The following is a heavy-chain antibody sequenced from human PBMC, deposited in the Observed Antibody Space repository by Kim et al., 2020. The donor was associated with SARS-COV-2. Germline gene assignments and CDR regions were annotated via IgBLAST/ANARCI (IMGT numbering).Heavy chain of an antibody. CDR3: ARDGHHSGWNYFAY. V-gene: IGHV3-30*01. J-gene: IGHJ4*02. Sequence: AGSGKGRFTISRDDSKHTLYLQMNSLRAEDTAVYYCARDGHHSGWNYFAYRGQGTLVTVSS. D-gene: IGHD6-19*01.